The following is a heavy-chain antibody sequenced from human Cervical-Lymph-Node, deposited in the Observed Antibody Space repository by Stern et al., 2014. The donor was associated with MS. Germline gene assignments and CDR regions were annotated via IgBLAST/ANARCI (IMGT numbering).Heavy chain of an antibody. J-gene: IGHJ4*02. CDR2: IKTTSDGGTT. Sequence: VQLVESGGGLVKPGGSIRLSCAASGLTFSGTWMNWVLQAPGKGLEWVGRIKTTSDGGTTDYAAPVKGRFIISRDDSKNTLYLQMNSLKSEDTGIYYCTTVLSWGQGTLVTVSS. V-gene: IGHV3-15*01. CDR1: GLTFSGTW. CDR3: TTVLS.